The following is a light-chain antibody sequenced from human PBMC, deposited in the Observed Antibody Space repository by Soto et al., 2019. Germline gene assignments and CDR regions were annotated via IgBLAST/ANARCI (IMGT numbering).Light chain of an antibody. CDR3: QQYKDWPTT. V-gene: IGKV3-15*01. CDR1: QSVTTA. CDR2: SAS. Sequence: EIVMTQSPATLSLSPGERAALSCGASQSVTTAVAWYQQKSGQAPRLLIYSASTRATGVPARFSGSGSGTDFTLTITSLQSDDFGLYYCQQYKDWPTTFGQGTKVDI. J-gene: IGKJ1*01.